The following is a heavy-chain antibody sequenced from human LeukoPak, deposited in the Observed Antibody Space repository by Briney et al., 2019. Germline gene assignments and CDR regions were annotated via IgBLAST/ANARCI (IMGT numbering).Heavy chain of an antibody. CDR1: GYSISSGYY. D-gene: IGHD1-26*01. CDR3: AEVERRSY. J-gene: IGHJ4*02. V-gene: IGHV4-38-2*01. Sequence: SETLSLTCAVSGYSISSGYYWGWIRQPPGEGLEWIGSIYHSGSTYYNPSLKSRVTISVDTSKNQFSLKLRSVTAADTAVYYCAEVERRSYWGQGTPVTVSS. CDR2: IYHSGST.